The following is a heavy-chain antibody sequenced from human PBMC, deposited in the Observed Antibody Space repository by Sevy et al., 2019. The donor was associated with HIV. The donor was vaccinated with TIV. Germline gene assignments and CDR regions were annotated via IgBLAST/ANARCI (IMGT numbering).Heavy chain of an antibody. V-gene: IGHV3-48*03. Sequence: GGSLRLSCVASGFTFSSYEMNWVRQAPGKGLEWVSKISTSGKSTSYADSVEGRVTISRDNTKNSVFLETNNLRVEDTAVYYCLRSGGAYDAGFDPWGQGTLVTVSS. CDR2: ISTSGKST. D-gene: IGHD3-22*01. CDR3: LRSGGAYDAGFDP. J-gene: IGHJ5*02. CDR1: GFTFSSYE.